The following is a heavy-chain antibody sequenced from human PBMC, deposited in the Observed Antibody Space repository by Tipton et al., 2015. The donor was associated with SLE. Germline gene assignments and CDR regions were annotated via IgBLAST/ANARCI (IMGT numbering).Heavy chain of an antibody. D-gene: IGHD3-22*01. J-gene: IGHJ4*02. CDR2: IYSGGYT. Sequence: SLRLSCAVYGGSFSGYYWSWVRQAPGKGLEWVSIIYSGGYTYYADSVKGRFTISRDNSKNTLYLQMNSLRAEDTAVYYCASWVGMIVVENYFDYWGQGTLVTVSS. V-gene: IGHV3-53*01. CDR3: ASWVGMIVVENYFDY. CDR1: GGSFSGYY.